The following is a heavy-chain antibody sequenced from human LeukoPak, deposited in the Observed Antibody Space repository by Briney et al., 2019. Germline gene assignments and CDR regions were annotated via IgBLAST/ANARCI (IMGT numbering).Heavy chain of an antibody. CDR1: GYTFTRYY. V-gene: IGHV1-2*02. D-gene: IGHD3-22*01. Sequence: GASVRVSYKASGYTFTRYYMHSVRQAPGQGLEWMGWIHPNIGGADYAQKFQGRVTITRSTAISAAYTELSRLRSDETAVHYCAREYYDSRGYYPRPLDYWGQGTLVTVSS. CDR2: IHPNIGGA. J-gene: IGHJ4*02. CDR3: AREYYDSRGYYPRPLDY.